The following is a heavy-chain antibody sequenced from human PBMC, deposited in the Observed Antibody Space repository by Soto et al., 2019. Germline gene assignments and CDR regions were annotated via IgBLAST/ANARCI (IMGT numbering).Heavy chain of an antibody. J-gene: IGHJ3*01. CDR1: GFIFSDYE. Sequence: EAELVESGGGLVQPGGSLTLSCAASGFIFSDYEVDWVRQAPGRGPEWISYISDGGTTIYYAASVKGRFTISRDDAKKSLYLHMNTLRVDDTAINFCVKEYCTGGTCFDAFDLWGQGTVVTVSS. V-gene: IGHV3-48*03. CDR3: VKEYCTGGTCFDAFDL. D-gene: IGHD2-8*02. CDR2: ISDGGTTI.